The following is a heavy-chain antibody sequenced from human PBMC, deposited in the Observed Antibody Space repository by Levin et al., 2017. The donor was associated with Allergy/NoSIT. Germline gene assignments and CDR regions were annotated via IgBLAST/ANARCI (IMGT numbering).Heavy chain of an antibody. Sequence: EASVKVSCMASGYTFIGYHIHWVRQAPGQGLEWLGWINPNSGGINYAQKFQDRVTMTRDTSISTAYMELSRLTSDDTAVYLCALATTGYRFDYWGQGTLVSVSS. CDR3: ALATTGYRFDY. D-gene: IGHD5-18*01. V-gene: IGHV1-2*02. CDR2: INPNSGGI. CDR1: GYTFIGYH. J-gene: IGHJ4*02.